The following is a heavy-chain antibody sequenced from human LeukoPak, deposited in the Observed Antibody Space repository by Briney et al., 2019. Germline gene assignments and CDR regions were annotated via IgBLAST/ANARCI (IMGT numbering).Heavy chain of an antibody. CDR1: GGSISSYY. D-gene: IGHD1-1*01. J-gene: IGHJ5*02. CDR3: ARVTTTLNWFDP. CDR2: IYYSGST. V-gene: IGHV4-59*08. Sequence: PSETLSLTRTVSGGSISSYYWSWIRQPPGKGLEWIGYIYYSGSTNYNPSLKSRVTISVDTSKNQFSLKLSSVTAADTAVYYCARVTTTLNWFDPWGQGTLVTVSS.